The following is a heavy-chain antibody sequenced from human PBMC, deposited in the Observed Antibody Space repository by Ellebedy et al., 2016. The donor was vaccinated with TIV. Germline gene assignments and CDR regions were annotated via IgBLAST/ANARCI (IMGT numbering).Heavy chain of an antibody. D-gene: IGHD4-23*01. CDR1: GFTFSSYG. J-gene: IGHJ4*02. CDR3: ARDLDDYGDKGLDY. Sequence: PGGSLRLSCAASGFTFSSYGMHWVRQAPGKGLEWVAVIWYDGSNKYYADSVKGRFTFSRDNSKNTLYLQMNSLRAEDTAVYYCARDLDDYGDKGLDYWGQGTLVTVSS. V-gene: IGHV3-33*08. CDR2: IWYDGSNK.